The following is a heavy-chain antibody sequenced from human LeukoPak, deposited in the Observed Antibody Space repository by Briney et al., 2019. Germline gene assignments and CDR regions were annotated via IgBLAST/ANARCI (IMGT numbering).Heavy chain of an antibody. CDR3: ASWNSGYDYVIAWDY. D-gene: IGHD5-12*01. CDR1: GYTFTGYY. Sequence: GASVKVSCKASGYTFTGYYMHWVRQAPGQGLEWMGWINPNSGGTNYAQKFQGRVTMTRDTSISTAYMELSSLRSEDTAVYYCASWNSGYDYVIAWDYWGQGTLVTVSS. CDR2: INPNSGGT. V-gene: IGHV1-2*02. J-gene: IGHJ4*02.